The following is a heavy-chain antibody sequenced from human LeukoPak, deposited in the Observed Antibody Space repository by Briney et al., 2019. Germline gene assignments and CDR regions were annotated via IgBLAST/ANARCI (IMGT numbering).Heavy chain of an antibody. CDR1: GFTVSSTY. CDR2: IRQDGSEK. V-gene: IGHV3-7*03. Sequence: GGSLRLSCAASGFTVSSTYMSWVRQAPGKGLEWVANIRQDGSEKYYVDSVKGRFTISRDNAKNSLYLQMNSLRAEDTAVYYCARGRTYYGSGSYYEDYWGQGTLVTVSS. D-gene: IGHD3-10*01. J-gene: IGHJ4*02. CDR3: ARGRTYYGSGSYYEDY.